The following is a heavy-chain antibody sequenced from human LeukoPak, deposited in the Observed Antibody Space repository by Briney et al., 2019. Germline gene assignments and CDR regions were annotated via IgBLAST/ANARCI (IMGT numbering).Heavy chain of an antibody. J-gene: IGHJ4*02. D-gene: IGHD6-13*01. Sequence: ASVKVSCKASGYTFTSYDINWVRQATGQGLEWMGRLNPNSGNTDYPQRFQGRVTMTRNTSISTAYMELSSLRSEDTAVYYCARGSSSCFDFWGQETLVTVSS. V-gene: IGHV1-8*01. CDR2: LNPNSGNT. CDR3: ARGSSSCFDF. CDR1: GYTFTSYD.